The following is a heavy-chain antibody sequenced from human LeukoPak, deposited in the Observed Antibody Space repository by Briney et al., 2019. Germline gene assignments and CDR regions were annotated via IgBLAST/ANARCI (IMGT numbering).Heavy chain of an antibody. CDR2: IYHSGST. CDR3: ARVGTIFGVVIPFDY. CDR1: GYSISSGYY. V-gene: IGHV4-38-2*02. Sequence: SETLSLTCTVSGYSISSGYYWGWIRQPPGKGLEWIGSIYHSGSTYYNPSLKSRVTISVDTSKNQFSLKLSSVTAADTAVYYCARVGTIFGVVIPFDYWGQGTLVTVSS. D-gene: IGHD3-3*01. J-gene: IGHJ4*02.